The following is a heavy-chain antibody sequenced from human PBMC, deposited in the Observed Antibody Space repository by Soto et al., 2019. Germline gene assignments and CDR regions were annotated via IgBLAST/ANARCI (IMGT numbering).Heavy chain of an antibody. D-gene: IGHD3-3*01. CDR2: IKQVGSEK. CDR3: AAITDYDFWSGYYAFDI. J-gene: IGHJ3*02. CDR1: GFTFSSYW. Sequence: GGSLRLSCAASGFTFSSYWMSWVRQAPGKGLEWVANIKQVGSEKYYVDSVKGRFTISRDNAKNSLYLQMNSLRAEDSAVYYCAAITDYDFWSGYYAFDIWGQGTMVTVSS. V-gene: IGHV3-7*01.